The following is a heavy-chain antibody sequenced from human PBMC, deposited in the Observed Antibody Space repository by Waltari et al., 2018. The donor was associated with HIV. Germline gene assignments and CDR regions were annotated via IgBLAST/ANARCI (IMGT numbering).Heavy chain of an antibody. CDR2: IKQDGSEK. Sequence: EVQLVESGGGLVQPGGSLRLSCAASGFTFSSYWMSWVRQAPGKGLEWVANIKQDGSEKYYVDSVKGRFTISRDNAKNSLYLQMNSLRAEDTAVYYCARVDIVVVPAASQFDYWGQGTLVTVSS. J-gene: IGHJ4*02. CDR3: ARVDIVVVPAASQFDY. CDR1: GFTFSSYW. D-gene: IGHD2-2*01. V-gene: IGHV3-7*01.